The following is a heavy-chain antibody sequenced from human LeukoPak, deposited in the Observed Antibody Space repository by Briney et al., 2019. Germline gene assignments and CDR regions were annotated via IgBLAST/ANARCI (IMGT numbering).Heavy chain of an antibody. Sequence: SSETLSLTCTISGGSIGSYYWTWIRQPPGKGLEWIGYIDYSGSTNYNPSFKSRVTMSVDTSKNQFSLKLSSVTAADTAVYYCARGGYYDKEAFDIWGQGTMVTVSS. CDR3: ARGGYYDKEAFDI. CDR1: GGSIGSYY. CDR2: IDYSGST. D-gene: IGHD3-22*01. V-gene: IGHV4-59*01. J-gene: IGHJ3*02.